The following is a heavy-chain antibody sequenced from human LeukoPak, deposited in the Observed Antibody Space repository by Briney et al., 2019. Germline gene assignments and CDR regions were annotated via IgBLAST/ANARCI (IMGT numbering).Heavy chain of an antibody. J-gene: IGHJ4*02. V-gene: IGHV1-69*05. CDR1: GYTFTGYY. D-gene: IGHD1-20*01. Sequence: GASVKVSCKASGYTFTGYYMHWVRQAPGQGLEWMGRIIPIFGTANYAQKFQGRVTITTDESTSTAYMELSSLRSEDTAVYYCTRHMNNWAYYFDYWGQGTLVTVSS. CDR3: TRHMNNWAYYFDY. CDR2: IIPIFGTA.